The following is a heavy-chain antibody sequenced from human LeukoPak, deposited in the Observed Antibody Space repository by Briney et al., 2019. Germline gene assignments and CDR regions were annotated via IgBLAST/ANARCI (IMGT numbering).Heavy chain of an antibody. D-gene: IGHD1-26*01. J-gene: IGHJ5*02. Sequence: GRSLRLSCAASGFTFTSYDMHWVRQAPGKGLEWVALIWYDGNNTYYADSVRGRFTISRDNSKNTLYLQMNNLRAEDTAIYSCAGDRKSGNFLGEFDHWGQGTLVTVSS. V-gene: IGHV3-33*01. CDR3: AGDRKSGNFLGEFDH. CDR1: GFTFTSYD. CDR2: IWYDGNNT.